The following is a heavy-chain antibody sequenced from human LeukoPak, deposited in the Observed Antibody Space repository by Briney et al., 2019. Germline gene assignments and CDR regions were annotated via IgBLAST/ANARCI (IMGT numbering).Heavy chain of an antibody. CDR3: AREKYSSGWYYFDY. V-gene: IGHV1-18*01. J-gene: IGHJ4*02. CDR2: ISAYNGNT. CDR1: GYTFTSYG. Sequence: ASVKVSCKASGYTFTSYGISWVRQAPGQGLEWMGWISAYNGNTNYAQKLQGRVTMTTDTSTSTAYMELRSLRSDDTAVYYCAREKYSSGWYYFDYWGQGTLVTASS. D-gene: IGHD6-19*01.